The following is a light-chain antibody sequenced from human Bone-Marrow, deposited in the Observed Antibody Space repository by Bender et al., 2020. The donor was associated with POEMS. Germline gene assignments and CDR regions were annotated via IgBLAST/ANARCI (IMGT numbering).Light chain of an antibody. CDR3: QAWDSSTVV. CDR1: NLGDKY. Sequence: SCELTQPVSVSVSPGQTARITCSGDNLGDKYVCWYQQKPGQSPVLVLYQDSRRRSGIPERFSGSNSGNTATLTISGTQAMDEADYYCQAWDSSTVVFGGGTKLTVL. CDR2: QDS. V-gene: IGLV3-1*01. J-gene: IGLJ3*02.